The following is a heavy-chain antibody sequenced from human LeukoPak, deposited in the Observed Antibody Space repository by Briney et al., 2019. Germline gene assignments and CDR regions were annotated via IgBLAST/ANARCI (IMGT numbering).Heavy chain of an antibody. D-gene: IGHD2-21*01. Sequence: GGSLRLSCAASGFTFSGYAMAWVRQAPGKGLEWVSVINESGGMTYYAASVKGRFSISRDSSKNTLYLQLSSLRAEDTALYYCAKADSTSLNWFDPWGQGTLVTVSS. CDR3: AKADSTSLNWFDP. V-gene: IGHV3-23*01. CDR1: GFTFSGYA. CDR2: INESGGMT. J-gene: IGHJ5*02.